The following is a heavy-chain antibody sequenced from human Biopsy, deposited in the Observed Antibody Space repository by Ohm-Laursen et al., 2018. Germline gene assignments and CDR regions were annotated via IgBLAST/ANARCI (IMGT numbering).Heavy chain of an antibody. J-gene: IGHJ4*02. Sequence: ASVKVSCKASGYTFRNHGISWVRQAPGRDLEWMGWISTWDAHTSYAQKVQGRVTLTIDTSTSTGYMELRSLRSDDTAVYYCARGRSNYPDYWGQGTLVTVSS. V-gene: IGHV1-18*01. CDR2: ISTWDAHT. CDR1: GYTFRNHG. CDR3: ARGRSNYPDY. D-gene: IGHD1-26*01.